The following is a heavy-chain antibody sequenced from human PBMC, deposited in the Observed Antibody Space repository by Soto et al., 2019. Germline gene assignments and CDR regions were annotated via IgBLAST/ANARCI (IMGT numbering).Heavy chain of an antibody. J-gene: IGHJ5*02. Sequence: PSETLSLTCTVSGGSISSGGYYWSWIRQHPGKGLEWIGYIYYSGSTNYNPSLKSRVTISVDTSKNQFSLKLSSVTAADTAVYYCARGWLTTGGNWFDPWGQGTLVTVSS. CDR3: ARGWLTTGGNWFDP. CDR2: IYYSGST. D-gene: IGHD4-17*01. CDR1: GGSISSGGYY. V-gene: IGHV4-61*08.